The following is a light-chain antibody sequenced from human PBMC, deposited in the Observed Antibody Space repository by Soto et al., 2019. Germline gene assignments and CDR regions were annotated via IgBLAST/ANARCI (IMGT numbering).Light chain of an antibody. CDR3: QQSYSTPPWT. J-gene: IGKJ1*01. V-gene: IGKV1-5*03. CDR1: RSIINW. Sequence: DIQLTQSPSTLSASVGDRVTITCRASRSIINWLAWYQQKSGKGPKLLIYKASNLQTGVPSRFSGSGYGTEFTLTISSLQPDDVATYYCQQSYSTPPWTFGQGTKVKSN. CDR2: KAS.